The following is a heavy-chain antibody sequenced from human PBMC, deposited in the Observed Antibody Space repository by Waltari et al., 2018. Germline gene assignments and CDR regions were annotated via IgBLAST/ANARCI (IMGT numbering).Heavy chain of an antibody. CDR1: GYTFTSYW. J-gene: IGHJ4*02. D-gene: IGHD3-10*01. CDR2: VDPTDSET. V-gene: IGHV5-10-1*03. Sequence: EVQLVQSGAEVKKPGESLRLSCKGSGYTFTSYWINWVRQMPGKGLEWMGRVDPTDSETHYNPSVQGHVTISADKSTSTAYVQWNSLMASDTATYYCVRGVGSPGDYWGQGTLVTVSS. CDR3: VRGVGSPGDY.